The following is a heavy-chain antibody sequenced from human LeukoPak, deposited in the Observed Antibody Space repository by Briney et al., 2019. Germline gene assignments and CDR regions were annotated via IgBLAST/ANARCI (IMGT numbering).Heavy chain of an antibody. CDR1: GFTFSGSA. CDR3: TRQWGTGYSSSWYADFDY. Sequence: GGSLRLSCAASGFTFSGSAMHWVRQASGKGLEWVGRIRSKANSYATAYAASVKGRFTISRDDSKNTAYLQMNSLKTEDTAVYYCTRQWGTGYSSSWYADFDYWGQGTLVTVSS. D-gene: IGHD6-13*01. V-gene: IGHV3-73*01. J-gene: IGHJ4*02. CDR2: IRSKANSYAT.